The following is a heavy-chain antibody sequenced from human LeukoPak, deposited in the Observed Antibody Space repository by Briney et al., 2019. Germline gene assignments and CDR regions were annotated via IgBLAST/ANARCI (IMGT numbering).Heavy chain of an antibody. Sequence: PAASVQVSCKASGYSFTSYGISWVRQAPGQGLEWMGGIIPIFGTANYAQKFQGRVTITADESTSTAYMELSSLRSEDTAVYYCARIGAYGDYFDYWGQGTLVTVSS. J-gene: IGHJ4*02. CDR2: IIPIFGTA. CDR3: ARIGAYGDYFDY. V-gene: IGHV1-69*13. CDR1: GYSFTSYG. D-gene: IGHD4-17*01.